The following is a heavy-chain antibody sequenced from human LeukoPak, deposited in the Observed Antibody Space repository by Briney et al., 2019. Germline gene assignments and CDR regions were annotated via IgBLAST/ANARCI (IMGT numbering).Heavy chain of an antibody. V-gene: IGHV4-4*07. CDR2: IYTSGST. D-gene: IGHD3-10*01. CDR1: GGSISSYY. CDR3: ARHYYGSENYYFDL. Sequence: SETLSLTCTVSGGSISSYYWSWIRQPAGKGLEWIGRIYTSGSTNYNPSLKSRVTMSVDTSKNQFSLKLTSVTAAGTAVYYCARHYYGSENYYFDLWGQGTLVTVSS. J-gene: IGHJ4*02.